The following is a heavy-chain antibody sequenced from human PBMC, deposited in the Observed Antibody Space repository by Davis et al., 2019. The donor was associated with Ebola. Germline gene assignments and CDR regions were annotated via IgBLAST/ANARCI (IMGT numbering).Heavy chain of an antibody. J-gene: IGHJ5*02. Sequence: GESLKISCAASGFTVSSNYMSWVRQAPGKGLEWVSVIYSGGSTYYADSVKGRFTISRDNSKNTLYLQMNSLRAEDTAVYYCARVSPDGYSSSWFLGWFDPWGQGTLVTVSS. CDR2: IYSGGST. CDR1: GFTVSSNY. CDR3: ARVSPDGYSSSWFLGWFDP. V-gene: IGHV3-53*01. D-gene: IGHD6-13*01.